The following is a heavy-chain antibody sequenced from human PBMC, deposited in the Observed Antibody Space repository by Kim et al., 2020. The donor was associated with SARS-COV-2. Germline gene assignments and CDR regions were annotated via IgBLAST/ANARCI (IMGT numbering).Heavy chain of an antibody. CDR1: GFTFSSYG. D-gene: IGHD3-10*01. V-gene: IGHV3-33*01. CDR2: IWYDGSNK. Sequence: GGSLRLSCAASGFTFSSYGMHWVRQAPGKGLEWVAVIWYDGSNKYYADSVKGRFTISRDNSKNTLYLQMNSLRAEDTAVYYCARDSYGSGSYVYYYGMDVWGQGTTVTVSS. J-gene: IGHJ6*02. CDR3: ARDSYGSGSYVYYYGMDV.